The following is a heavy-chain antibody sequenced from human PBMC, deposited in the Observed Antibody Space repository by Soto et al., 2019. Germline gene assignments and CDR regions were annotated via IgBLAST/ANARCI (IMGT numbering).Heavy chain of an antibody. D-gene: IGHD3-10*01. J-gene: IGHJ4*02. CDR1: GFTFSTYA. CDR2: ISGGGGST. CDR3: AKEGSFDY. Sequence: PGGSLRLSCTTSGFTFSTYAMSWVRQATGKGLEWVSAISGGGGSTYYADSVKGRFTISRDNSKNTLYLQMNSLRAEDTAVYYCAKEGSFDYWGQGTLVTVSS. V-gene: IGHV3-23*01.